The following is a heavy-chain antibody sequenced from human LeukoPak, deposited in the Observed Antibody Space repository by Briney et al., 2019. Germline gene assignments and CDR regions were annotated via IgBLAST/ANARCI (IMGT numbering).Heavy chain of an antibody. V-gene: IGHV3-74*01. CDR1: GFTFSRYW. CDR3: ASHNVVVPAAMRRGDASDI. D-gene: IGHD2-2*01. CDR2: IDSDGTNR. Sequence: GGSLRLSCAASGFTFSRYWMHWVRQAPGKGLVWVSRIDSDGTNRDYADSVKGRFTISRDNAKNSLYLQMNSLRAEDTAVYYCASHNVVVPAAMRRGDASDIWGQGTMVTVSS. J-gene: IGHJ3*02.